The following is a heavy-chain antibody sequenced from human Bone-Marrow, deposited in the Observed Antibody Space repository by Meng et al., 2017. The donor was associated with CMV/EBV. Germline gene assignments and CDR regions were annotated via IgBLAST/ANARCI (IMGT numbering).Heavy chain of an antibody. V-gene: IGHV3-9*01. CDR3: ATGAVAGICGY. CDR1: GFTFDDYA. D-gene: IGHD6-19*01. Sequence: SLKISCAASGFTFDDYAMHWVRQAPGKGLEWVSGISWNSGSIGYADSVKGRFTISRDNSKNTLYLQMNSLRAEDTAVYYCATGAVAGICGYWGQGTLVTVSS. J-gene: IGHJ4*02. CDR2: ISWNSGSI.